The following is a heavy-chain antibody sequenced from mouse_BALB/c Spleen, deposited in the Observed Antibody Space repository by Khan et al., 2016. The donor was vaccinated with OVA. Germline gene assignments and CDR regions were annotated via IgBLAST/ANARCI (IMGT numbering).Heavy chain of an antibody. CDR3: ARSTDRYAFDY. J-gene: IGHJ3*01. CDR1: GDSITSGY. Sequence: VQLQQSGPSLVKPSQTLSLTCSVTGDSITSGYWSWIRKFPGNKLEYMGYMIYSGNTYYNPSLKSRLSITRHTSTNQYYLQLNSVTTEDTATYDCARSTDRYAFDYWGQGTLVTVSA. CDR2: MIYSGNT. D-gene: IGHD2-14*01. V-gene: IGHV3-8*02.